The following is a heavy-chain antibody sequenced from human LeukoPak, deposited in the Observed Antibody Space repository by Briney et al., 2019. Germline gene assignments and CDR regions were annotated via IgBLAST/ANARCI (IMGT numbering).Heavy chain of an antibody. J-gene: IGHJ4*02. Sequence: GGSLRLSCAASGFTFSSYSMNWVRQAPGKGLEWVSYISSSSSTIYYADSVKGRFTISRDDAKNSLYLQMNSLRAEDTAVYYCASLLGGARQHGDYWGQGTLVTVSS. D-gene: IGHD3-16*01. CDR2: ISSSSSTI. CDR1: GFTFSSYS. V-gene: IGHV3-48*01. CDR3: ASLLGGARQHGDY.